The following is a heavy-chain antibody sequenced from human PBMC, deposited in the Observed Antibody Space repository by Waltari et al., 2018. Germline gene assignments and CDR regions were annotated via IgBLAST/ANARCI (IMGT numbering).Heavy chain of an antibody. CDR3: ARAPRNWGFDF. D-gene: IGHD7-27*01. V-gene: IGHV1-8*02. Sequence: QVQLVQSGAEVRKPGASVKVSCKASGYTFTNYDLNWGRLAAGQGPEWMGWMNPGNGNTGFAQKFQGRVTMTRDTAMTTAYMELSSLRSDDTAVYYCARAPRNWGFDFWGQGTLVIVSS. J-gene: IGHJ4*02. CDR1: GYTFTNYD. CDR2: MNPGNGNT.